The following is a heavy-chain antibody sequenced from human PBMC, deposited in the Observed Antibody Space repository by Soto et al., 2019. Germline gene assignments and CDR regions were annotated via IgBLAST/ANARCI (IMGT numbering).Heavy chain of an antibody. D-gene: IGHD6-13*01. J-gene: IGHJ4*02. CDR3: ARDAVAPPYSSSPY. Sequence: ASVKVSCKASGYTFTSYGISWVRQAPGQGLEWMGWISAYNGNTNYAQKLQGRVTMTTDTSTSTAYMELRSLRSDDTAVYYCARDAVAPPYSSSPYWGKGTLVTVSS. CDR1: GYTFTSYG. CDR2: ISAYNGNT. V-gene: IGHV1-18*01.